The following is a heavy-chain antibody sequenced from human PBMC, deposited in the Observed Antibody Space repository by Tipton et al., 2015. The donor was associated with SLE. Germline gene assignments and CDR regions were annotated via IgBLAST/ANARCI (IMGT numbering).Heavy chain of an antibody. J-gene: IGHJ4*02. Sequence: SLRLSCAASGFTFSSYWMSWVRQAPGKGLEWVSVIYSGGSTYYADSVKGRFTISRDNSKNTLYLQMNSLRAEDTAVYYCARGQQLALFFDYWGQGTLVTVSS. CDR2: IYSGGST. D-gene: IGHD6-13*01. CDR1: GFTFSSYW. V-gene: IGHV3-53*01. CDR3: ARGQQLALFFDY.